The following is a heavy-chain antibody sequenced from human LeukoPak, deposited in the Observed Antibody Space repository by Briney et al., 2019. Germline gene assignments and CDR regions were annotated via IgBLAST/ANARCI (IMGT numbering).Heavy chain of an antibody. D-gene: IGHD3-10*01. CDR2: ISSGDNT. V-gene: IGHV3-23*01. CDR1: GFTFSSYA. J-gene: IGHJ5*02. CDR3: AKYYYGSGSYYNVKLYNWFDP. Sequence: PGGSLRLSCAASGFTFSSYAMSWVRQAPGKGLEWVSAISSGDNTNYADSVKGRFTISRDNSKNTLYLQMNSLRAEDTAVYYCAKYYYGSGSYYNVKLYNWFDPWGQGTLVTVSS.